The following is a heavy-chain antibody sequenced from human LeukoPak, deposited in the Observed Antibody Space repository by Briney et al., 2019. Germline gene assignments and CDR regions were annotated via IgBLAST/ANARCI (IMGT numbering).Heavy chain of an antibody. CDR2: IYHSGST. D-gene: IGHD6-13*01. J-gene: IGHJ4*02. CDR3: ATCLHDAAAGAVHYFDY. Sequence: PSQTLSLTCIVSGGSIASGDYYWSWIRQPPGKGLEWIGYIYHSGSTYYNPSLKSRVTISVDRSKNQFSLKLSSVTAADTAVYYCATCLHDAAAGAVHYFDYWGQGTLVTVSS. V-gene: IGHV4-30-2*01. CDR1: GGSIASGDYY.